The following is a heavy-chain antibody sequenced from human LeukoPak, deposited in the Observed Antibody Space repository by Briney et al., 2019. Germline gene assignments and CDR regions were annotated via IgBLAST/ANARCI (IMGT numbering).Heavy chain of an antibody. CDR3: ARGRGHFDC. J-gene: IGHJ4*02. V-gene: IGHV3-30-3*01. CDR2: TSYDGNSN. Sequence: GRSLRLSCAASGFTFSSYAMHWVRQAPGKGLDWVAVTSYDGNSNYYADSVKGRFTISRDNSKSTLYLQMDSLRTEDTAVYYCARGRGHFDCWGQGTLVTVSS. CDR1: GFTFSSYA. D-gene: IGHD3-10*01.